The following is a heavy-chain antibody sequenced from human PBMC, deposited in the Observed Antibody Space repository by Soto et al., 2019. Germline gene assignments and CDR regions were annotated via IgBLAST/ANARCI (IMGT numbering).Heavy chain of an antibody. J-gene: IGHJ4*02. V-gene: IGHV4-31*03. CDR3: ARGRGGYCSGGSCYQADDY. D-gene: IGHD2-15*01. CDR2: IYYSGST. Sequence: SETLSLTCTVSGGSISSGGYYWSWIRQHPGKGLEWIGYIYYSGSTYYNPSLKSRVTISVDTSKNQFSLKLSSVTAADTAVYYCARGRGGYCSGGSCYQADDYWGQGTLVTVSS. CDR1: GGSISSGGYY.